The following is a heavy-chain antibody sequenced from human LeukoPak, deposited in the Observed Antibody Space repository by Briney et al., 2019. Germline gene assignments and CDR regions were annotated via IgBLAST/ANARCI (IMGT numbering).Heavy chain of an antibody. CDR3: AKAIYSSGWSKPFDY. D-gene: IGHD6-19*01. CDR1: GFTFSSYW. J-gene: IGHJ4*02. CDR2: IKQDGSEK. V-gene: IGHV3-7*03. Sequence: GGSLRLSCAASGFTFSSYWMSWVRQAPGKGLEWVANIKQDGSEKYYVDSVKGRFTISRDNAKNSLYLQMNSLRAEDTAVYYCAKAIYSSGWSKPFDYWGQGTLVTVSS.